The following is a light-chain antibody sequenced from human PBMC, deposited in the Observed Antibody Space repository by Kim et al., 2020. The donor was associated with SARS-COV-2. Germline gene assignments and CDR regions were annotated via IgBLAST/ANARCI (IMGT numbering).Light chain of an antibody. CDR1: SGSIASNY. J-gene: IGLJ3*02. V-gene: IGLV6-57*04. Sequence: NFMLTQPHSVSESPGKTVTISCTRSSGSIASNYVQWYQQRPGSAPTTVIYEDNQRPSGVPDRFSGSIDSSSNSASLTISGLKTEDEADYYCRSYDSSIYWVFGGGTQLTVL. CDR3: RSYDSSIYWV. CDR2: EDN.